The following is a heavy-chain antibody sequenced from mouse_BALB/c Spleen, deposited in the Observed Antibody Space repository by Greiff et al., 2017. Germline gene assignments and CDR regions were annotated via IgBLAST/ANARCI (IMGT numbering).Heavy chain of an antibody. CDR2: ISDGGSYT. CDR1: GFTFSDYY. Sequence: EVNVVESGGGLVKPGGSLKLSCAASGFTFSDYYMYWVRQTPEKRLEWVATISDGGSYTYYPDSVKGRFTISRDNAKNNLYLQMSSLKSEDTAMYYCARDRDGSSTWFAYWGQGTLVTVSA. V-gene: IGHV5-4*02. CDR3: ARDRDGSSTWFAY. J-gene: IGHJ3*01. D-gene: IGHD1-1*01.